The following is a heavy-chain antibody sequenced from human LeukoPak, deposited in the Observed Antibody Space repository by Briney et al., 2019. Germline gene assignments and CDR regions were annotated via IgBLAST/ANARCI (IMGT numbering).Heavy chain of an antibody. J-gene: IGHJ4*02. CDR1: GGSISSSSYY. CDR3: ARDGRTIFGVVTFDY. CDR2: SYYSGST. V-gene: IGHV4-39*07. Sequence: SSETLSLTCTVSGGSISSSSYYWGWIRQPPGKGLEWIGSSYYSGSTYYNPSLKSRVTISVDTSKNQFSLKLSSVTAADTAVYYCARDGRTIFGVVTFDYWGQGTLVTVSS. D-gene: IGHD3-3*01.